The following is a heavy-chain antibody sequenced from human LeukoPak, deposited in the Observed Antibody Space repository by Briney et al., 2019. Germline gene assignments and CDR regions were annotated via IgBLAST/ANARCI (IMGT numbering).Heavy chain of an antibody. V-gene: IGHV3-21*01. CDR1: GFTFSSYS. J-gene: IGHJ4*02. CDR3: ARDRYLGATFVPFDY. Sequence: GGSLRLSCAASGFTFSSYSMNWVRQAPGKGLEWVSSISSSSSYIYYADSVKGRFTISRDNAKNSLYLQMNSLRAEDTAVYYCARDRYLGATFVPFDYWGQGTLVTVSS. CDR2: ISSSSSYI. D-gene: IGHD1-26*01.